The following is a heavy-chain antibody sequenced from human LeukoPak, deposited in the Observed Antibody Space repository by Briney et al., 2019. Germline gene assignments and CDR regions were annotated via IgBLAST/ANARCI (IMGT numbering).Heavy chain of an antibody. Sequence: PSETLSLTCAVSGGSISSSNWRSWVRQPPGKGLEWIGEIYHSGSTNYNPSLKSRVTISVDKSKNQFSLKLSSVTAADTAVYYCTRKLTTWDAFDIWGQGTMVTVSS. V-gene: IGHV4-4*02. CDR2: IYHSGST. CDR1: GGSISSSNW. D-gene: IGHD4-11*01. CDR3: TRKLTTWDAFDI. J-gene: IGHJ3*02.